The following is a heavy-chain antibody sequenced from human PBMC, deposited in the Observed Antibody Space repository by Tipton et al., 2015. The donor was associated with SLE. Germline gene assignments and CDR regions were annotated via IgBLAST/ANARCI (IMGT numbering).Heavy chain of an antibody. J-gene: IGHJ4*02. CDR1: GFTFSNAW. Sequence: SLRLSCAASGFTFSNAWMTWVRQAPGKGLEWVGRIKSKTHGGTTDYAAPVKGRFTISRDNSKNTVYLQMDSLRAEDTAVYHCAKDLSDWGQGTLVTVSS. D-gene: IGHD3-3*01. CDR3: AKDLSD. CDR2: IKSKTHGGTT. V-gene: IGHV3-15*01.